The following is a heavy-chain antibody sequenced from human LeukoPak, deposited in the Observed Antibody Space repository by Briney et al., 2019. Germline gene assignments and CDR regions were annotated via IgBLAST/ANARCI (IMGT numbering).Heavy chain of an antibody. Sequence: NPGGSLRLSCAASGFTFSSFWMHWVRQAPGRGPEWVGRITSKTDGGTTDYITPVKGRFTISRDDSKSTLYLPMDSLKTEDTAVYYCTTSTIYWGQGILVTVSA. CDR2: ITSKTDGGTT. CDR3: TTSTIY. J-gene: IGHJ4*02. CDR1: GFTFSSFW. D-gene: IGHD3-9*01. V-gene: IGHV3-15*01.